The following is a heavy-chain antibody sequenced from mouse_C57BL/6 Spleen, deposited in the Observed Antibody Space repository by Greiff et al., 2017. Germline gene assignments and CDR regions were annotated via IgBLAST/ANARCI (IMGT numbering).Heavy chain of an antibody. CDR3: ARFPYSYGSSYFCYFDY. CDR2: IRNKANGYTT. CDR1: GFTFTDYY. J-gene: IGHJ2*01. Sequence: EVQLVESGGGLVQPGGSLSLSCAASGFTFTDYYMSWVRQPPGKALEWLGFIRNKANGYTTEYSASVKGRFTISRDNSQSILYLQMNALRAEDSATYYCARFPYSYGSSYFCYFDYWGQGTTRTVSS. D-gene: IGHD1-1*01. V-gene: IGHV7-3*01.